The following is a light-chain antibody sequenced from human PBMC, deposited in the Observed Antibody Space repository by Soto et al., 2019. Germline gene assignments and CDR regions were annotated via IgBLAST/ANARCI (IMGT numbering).Light chain of an antibody. CDR1: ISSIGSNY. CDR3: AAWDDSLSGLYV. V-gene: IGLV1-47*01. Sequence: QSVRSQPPSASVSPGQMVIFSCSVSISSIGSNYVYWYQQLPGTAPKLLIYRNNQRPSGVPDRFSGSKSGTSASLAISGLRSEDEADYYCAAWDDSLSGLYVFGTGTKSPS. CDR2: RNN. J-gene: IGLJ1*01.